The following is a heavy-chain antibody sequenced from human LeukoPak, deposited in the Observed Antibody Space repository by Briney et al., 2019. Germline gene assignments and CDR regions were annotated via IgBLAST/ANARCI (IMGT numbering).Heavy chain of an antibody. CDR3: ARDEIVGATIDY. V-gene: IGHV3-21*01. CDR2: ISSSSSYI. D-gene: IGHD1-26*01. CDR1: GFTFSSYS. Sequence: GGSLRLSCAASGFTFSSYSMNWVRQAPGKGLEWVSSISSSSSYIYYADSVKGRFTISRDNAKNSLYLQMNSLGAEDTAVYYCARDEIVGATIDYWGQGTLVTVSS. J-gene: IGHJ4*02.